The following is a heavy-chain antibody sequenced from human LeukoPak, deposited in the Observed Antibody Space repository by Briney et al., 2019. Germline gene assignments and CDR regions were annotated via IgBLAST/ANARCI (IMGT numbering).Heavy chain of an antibody. Sequence: SETLSLTCTVSGGSISSYYWSWIRQPAGKGLEWIGRIYTSGSTNYNPSLKSRVTMSVDTSKNQFSLKLSSVTAADTAVYYCARDSVFGFWSGYYSSSSLNFDYWGQGTLVTVSS. J-gene: IGHJ4*02. CDR3: ARDSVFGFWSGYYSSSSLNFDY. CDR1: GGSISSYY. CDR2: IYTSGST. V-gene: IGHV4-4*07. D-gene: IGHD3-3*01.